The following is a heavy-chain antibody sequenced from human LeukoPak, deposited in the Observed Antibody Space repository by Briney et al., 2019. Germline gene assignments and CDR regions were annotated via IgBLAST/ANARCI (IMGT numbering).Heavy chain of an antibody. CDR3: AREPTYYDFWSGYSWFDH. Sequence: GGSLRLSCAASGFTLSSYSMNWVRQAPGKGLEWVSYISSSSSTIYYADSVKGRFTISRDNAKNPLYLQMNSLRAEDTAVYYCAREPTYYDFWSGYSWFDHWGQGTLVTVSS. CDR1: GFTLSSYS. J-gene: IGHJ5*02. D-gene: IGHD3-3*01. V-gene: IGHV3-48*01. CDR2: ISSSSSTI.